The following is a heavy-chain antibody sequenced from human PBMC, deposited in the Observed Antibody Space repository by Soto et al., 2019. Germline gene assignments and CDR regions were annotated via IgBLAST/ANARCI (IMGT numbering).Heavy chain of an antibody. D-gene: IGHD2-15*01. Sequence: KPSETLSLTCTVSGGSISSGGYYWSWIRQHPGKGLEWIGYIYYSGSTYYNPSLKSRVTISVDTSKNQFSLKLSSVTAADTAVYYCARVRVAATVGAFDIWGQGTMVTVSS. CDR2: IYYSGST. CDR3: ARVRVAATVGAFDI. V-gene: IGHV4-31*03. J-gene: IGHJ3*02. CDR1: GGSISSGGYY.